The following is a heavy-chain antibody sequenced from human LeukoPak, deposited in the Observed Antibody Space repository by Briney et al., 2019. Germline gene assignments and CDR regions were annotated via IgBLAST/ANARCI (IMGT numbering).Heavy chain of an antibody. Sequence: ASVKVSCKASGYTFTSYGISWVRQAPGQGLEWMGRINPNSGDTNYAQKFQGGVTMTRDTSISTAYMELSRLRSDDTAVYFCARDAPGAGTDYWGQGTLVTVSS. J-gene: IGHJ4*02. V-gene: IGHV1-2*06. CDR2: INPNSGDT. CDR1: GYTFTSYG. CDR3: ARDAPGAGTDY. D-gene: IGHD1-1*01.